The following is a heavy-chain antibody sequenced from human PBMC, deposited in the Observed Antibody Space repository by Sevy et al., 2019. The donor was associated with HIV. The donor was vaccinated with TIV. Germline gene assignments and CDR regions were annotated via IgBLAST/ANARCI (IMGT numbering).Heavy chain of an antibody. D-gene: IGHD1-1*01. J-gene: IGHJ4*02. Sequence: ASVKVSCKASGYTFTSYYMHWVRQAPGQGLEWMGIINPTGGSKSYAQRFQGRVTMTRDTSTNTVYMELSSLRSDDTAVYDCARDHSWNKGTYDDFRDQGPLVTVSS. CDR2: INPTGGSK. CDR3: ARDHSWNKGTYDDF. CDR1: GYTFTSYY. V-gene: IGHV1-46*03.